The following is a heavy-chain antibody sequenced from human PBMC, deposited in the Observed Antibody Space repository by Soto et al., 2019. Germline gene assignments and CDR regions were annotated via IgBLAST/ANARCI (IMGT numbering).Heavy chain of an antibody. CDR1: GYTFTGYY. D-gene: IGHD3-10*01. V-gene: IGHV1-2*04. Sequence: QVQLVQSGAEVKKPGASVKVSCKASGYTFTGYYMHWVRQAPGQGLEWMGWINPNSGGTNYAQKFQGWVTMTRDTSISTAYMELSRLRSDDTAVYYCARGVPLLWFVGGWFDPWGQGTLVTVSS. CDR2: INPNSGGT. CDR3: ARGVPLLWFVGGWFDP. J-gene: IGHJ5*02.